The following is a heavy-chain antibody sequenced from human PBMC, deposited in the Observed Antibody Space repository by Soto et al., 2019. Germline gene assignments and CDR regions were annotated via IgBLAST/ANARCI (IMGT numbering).Heavy chain of an antibody. Sequence: QVQLVQSGAEVKKPGASVKVSCKVSGYNLTALSMHWVRQAPGKGLEWMGGFDPEDDETIYAKKFQGRVTMTEDPSTDTAYMELSSLRSEDTAVYYCANLHITMVRGVFITEYYFEYWGQGTLVTVSS. J-gene: IGHJ4*02. CDR2: FDPEDDET. D-gene: IGHD3-10*01. CDR3: ANLHITMVRGVFITEYYFEY. CDR1: GYNLTALS. V-gene: IGHV1-24*01.